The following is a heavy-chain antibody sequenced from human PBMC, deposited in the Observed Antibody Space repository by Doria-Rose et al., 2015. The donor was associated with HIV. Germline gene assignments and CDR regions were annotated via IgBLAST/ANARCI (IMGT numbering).Heavy chain of an antibody. Sequence: QVTLKESGPVLVKPTETLTLTCTVSGVSLSSPGMGVSWTRQPPGKALEWPANIFSDDERSYKTSLRSRLTIARATSKGQVVLTMTDMDPVDTATYYCARIKSSRWYHKYYFDFWGQGTLVIVSA. V-gene: IGHV2-26*01. CDR1: GVSLSSPGMG. CDR2: IFSDDER. CDR3: ARIKSSRWYHKYYFDF. D-gene: IGHD6-13*01. J-gene: IGHJ4*02.